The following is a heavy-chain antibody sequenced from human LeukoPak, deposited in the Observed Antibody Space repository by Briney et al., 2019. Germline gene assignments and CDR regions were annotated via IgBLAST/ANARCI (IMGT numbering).Heavy chain of an antibody. V-gene: IGHV4-59*12. CDR1: GGSINSYY. CDR2: INDYTGDS. J-gene: IGHJ6*02. D-gene: IGHD3-22*01. CDR3: ARGRIAKIVVVHSFSYGMDV. Sequence: SETLSLTCTVSGGSINSYYWNWIRQPPGRGLEWIGEINDYTGDSKYNPSLNSRVSISLEKSKNQLSLELRSVTAADTAVYYCARGRIAKIVVVHSFSYGMDVWGQGTTVTVSS.